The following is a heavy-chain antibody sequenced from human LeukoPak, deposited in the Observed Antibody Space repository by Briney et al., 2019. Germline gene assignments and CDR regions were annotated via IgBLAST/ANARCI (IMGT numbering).Heavy chain of an antibody. Sequence: GGSLRLSCAASGFTFSSYAMSWVRQAPGKGLEWVSAISGSGGSTYYADSVKGRFTISRDNSRNTLYLQMNSLRAEDTAVYYCAKALERSTSSSGYWGQGTLVTVSS. CDR3: AKALERSTSSSGY. D-gene: IGHD6-6*01. CDR2: ISGSGGST. CDR1: GFTFSSYA. V-gene: IGHV3-23*01. J-gene: IGHJ4*02.